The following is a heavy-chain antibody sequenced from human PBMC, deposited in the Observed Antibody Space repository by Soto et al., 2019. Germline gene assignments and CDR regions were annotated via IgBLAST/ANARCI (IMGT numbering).Heavy chain of an antibody. Sequence: QVQLVQSGAEVKKPGASVKVSCKASGYTFTSYDINWVRQATGQGLEWMGWMNPNSGNTGYAQKFQGRVTMTRNTSLSTTYTELSSLRSEDTAVYYCARWPDGYYYYGMDAWGQGTTVTVSS. CDR3: ARWPDGYYYYGMDA. J-gene: IGHJ6*02. CDR2: MNPNSGNT. V-gene: IGHV1-8*01. CDR1: GYTFTSYD.